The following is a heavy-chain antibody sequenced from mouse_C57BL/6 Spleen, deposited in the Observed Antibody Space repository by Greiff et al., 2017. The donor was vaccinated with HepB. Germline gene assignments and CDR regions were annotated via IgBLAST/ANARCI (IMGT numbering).Heavy chain of an antibody. V-gene: IGHV1-15*01. CDR2: IDPETGGT. D-gene: IGHD1-1*01. J-gene: IGHJ2*01. CDR1: GYTFTDYE. CDR3: TKREGYYGSSPDY. Sequence: QVHVKQSGAELVRPGASVTLSCKASGYTFTDYEMHWVKQTPVHGLEWIGAIDPETGGTAYNQKFKGKAILTADKSSSTAYMELRSLTSGDSAVYYCTKREGYYGSSPDYWGQGTTLTVSS.